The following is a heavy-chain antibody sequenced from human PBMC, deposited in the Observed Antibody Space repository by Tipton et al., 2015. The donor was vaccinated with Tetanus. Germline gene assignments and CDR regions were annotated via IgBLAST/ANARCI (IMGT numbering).Heavy chain of an antibody. V-gene: IGHV3-23*01. Sequence: SLRLSCAASGFTFSSYAMSWVRQAPGKGLEWVSAISESGDVTYYADSVKGRFTISRGNSKNTLYLQMNSLRVEDTALYYCAKASTLYDSRGYYHRTFDSWGRGTLVTVSS. J-gene: IGHJ4*02. CDR3: AKASTLYDSRGYYHRTFDS. D-gene: IGHD3-22*01. CDR2: ISESGDVT. CDR1: GFTFSSYA.